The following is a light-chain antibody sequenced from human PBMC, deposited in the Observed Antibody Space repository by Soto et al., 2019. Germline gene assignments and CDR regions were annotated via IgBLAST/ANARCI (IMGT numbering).Light chain of an antibody. CDR1: QDISNY. J-gene: IGKJ3*01. CDR2: AAS. V-gene: IGKV1-9*01. Sequence: DIQLTQSPSFLSASVGDRVTITCRASQDISNYLVWYQQKPGKAPKPLIYAASTLQSGVPSRFSGSGSGTEFTLTISSLLPEDFATYYCQQLNSYPLTFGPGTNVDIK. CDR3: QQLNSYPLT.